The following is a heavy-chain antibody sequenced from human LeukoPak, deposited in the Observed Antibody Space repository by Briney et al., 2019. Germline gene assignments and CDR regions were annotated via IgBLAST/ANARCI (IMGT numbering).Heavy chain of an antibody. CDR3: ARLVVAGTGGRYYFDY. D-gene: IGHD6-19*01. J-gene: IGHJ4*02. Sequence: ASVKVSCKASGGTFSSYAISWVRQAPGQGLEWMGGIIPIFGTANYAQKFQGRVTITTDESTSTAYMELSSLRSEDTAVYYCARLVVAGTGGRYYFDYWGQGTLVTVSS. CDR1: GGTFSSYA. V-gene: IGHV1-69*05. CDR2: IIPIFGTA.